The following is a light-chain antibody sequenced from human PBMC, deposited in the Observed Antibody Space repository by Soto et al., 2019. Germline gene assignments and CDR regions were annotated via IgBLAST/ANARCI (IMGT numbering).Light chain of an antibody. J-gene: IGLJ3*02. CDR1: SSDINSYNY. Sequence: QSALTQPPSASGSPGQSVTISCTGTSSDINSYNYVSWYQQYPGKAPKLMIYEVTKRPSGVPDRFSGSKSGNTASLTVSGLQAEDEADYYCSSYTGSNIWVFGGGTQLTVL. CDR3: SSYTGSNIWV. CDR2: EVT. V-gene: IGLV2-8*01.